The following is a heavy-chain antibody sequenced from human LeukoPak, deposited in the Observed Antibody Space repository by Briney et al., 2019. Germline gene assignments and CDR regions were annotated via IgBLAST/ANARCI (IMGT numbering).Heavy chain of an antibody. CDR2: IYHGGST. J-gene: IGHJ3*02. CDR1: GYSISSGYY. CDR3: ASRGYYDSGYAFDI. V-gene: IGHV4-38-2*02. Sequence: SETLSLTCTVSGYSISSGYYWGWIRQPPGKGLEWIGSIYHGGSTNYNPSLKSRVTMSVDKSKNFFSLKLTSVTAADTAVYFCASRGYYDSGYAFDIWGQGTMVTVSS. D-gene: IGHD3-10*01.